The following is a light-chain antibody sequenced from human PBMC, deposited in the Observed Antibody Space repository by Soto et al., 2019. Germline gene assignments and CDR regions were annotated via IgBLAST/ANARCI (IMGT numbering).Light chain of an antibody. Sequence: ENVLTQSPGTLSLSPGERATLSCRASQSVGSYLGWYQKKPGQAPRLLIYGASNRATGIPDMFSGSGSGTDFTLTISRLEPEDFAVYYCQHYGGPPPWTFGQGTKLEIK. CDR2: GAS. J-gene: IGKJ1*01. CDR3: QHYGGPPPWT. V-gene: IGKV3-20*01. CDR1: QSVGSY.